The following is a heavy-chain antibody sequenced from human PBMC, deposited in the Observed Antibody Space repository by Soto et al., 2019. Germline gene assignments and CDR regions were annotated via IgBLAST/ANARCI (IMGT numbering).Heavy chain of an antibody. D-gene: IGHD3-10*01. V-gene: IGHV3-30-3*01. CDR2: ISYDGSNK. CDR1: GFTFSSYA. CDR3: ARDHRGVFDY. J-gene: IGHJ4*02. Sequence: QVQLVEPGGGVVQPGRSLRLSCAASGFTFSSYAMHWVRQAPGKGLEWVAVISYDGSNKYYADSVKGRFTISRDNSKNTLYLQMNSLRAEDTAVYYCARDHRGVFDYWCQGTLVTVST.